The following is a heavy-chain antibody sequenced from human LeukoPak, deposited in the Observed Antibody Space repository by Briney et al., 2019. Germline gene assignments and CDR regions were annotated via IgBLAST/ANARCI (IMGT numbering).Heavy chain of an antibody. V-gene: IGHV3-53*01. CDR2: IYSGGAT. CDR3: AKGVGVRGIIPQTLDY. D-gene: IGHD3-10*01. J-gene: IGHJ4*02. Sequence: GGSLRLSCAASGFSISSNYMTWVRQAPGKGLEWVSVIYSGGATYFADSVKGRFTISRDNSKNTLYLQMNSLRVGDTATYYCAKGVGVRGIIPQTLDYWGQGTLVLVSS. CDR1: GFSISSNY.